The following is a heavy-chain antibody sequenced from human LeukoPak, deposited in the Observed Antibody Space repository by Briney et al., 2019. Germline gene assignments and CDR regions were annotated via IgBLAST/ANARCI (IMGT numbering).Heavy chain of an antibody. CDR2: ISHSSSGT. V-gene: IGHV3-23*01. J-gene: IGHJ4*02. CDR3: AKVINSGYYYYFDY. Sequence: GGSLRLSCAGSGFTFGSYAMSWVRQAPGKGLEWVSAISHSSSGTYYIDSVKGRFTISRDNSKNTVYMQMNRLRAEDTAVYYCAKVINSGYYYYFDYWGQGTLVTVSS. D-gene: IGHD3-22*01. CDR1: GFTFGSYA.